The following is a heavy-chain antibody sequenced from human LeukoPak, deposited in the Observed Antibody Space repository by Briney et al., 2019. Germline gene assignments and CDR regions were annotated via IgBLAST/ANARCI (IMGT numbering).Heavy chain of an antibody. J-gene: IGHJ6*04. V-gene: IGHV3-30*02. Sequence: PGGSLRLSCAASGFTFSYYGMHWVRQAPGKGLEWVAFIRYDGNDKFYAKSVKGRFTISRDNAKNSLYLQMNSLRAEDTAVYYCAELGITMIGGVWGKGTTVTISS. CDR2: IRYDGNDK. CDR3: AELGITMIGGV. D-gene: IGHD3-10*02. CDR1: GFTFSYYG.